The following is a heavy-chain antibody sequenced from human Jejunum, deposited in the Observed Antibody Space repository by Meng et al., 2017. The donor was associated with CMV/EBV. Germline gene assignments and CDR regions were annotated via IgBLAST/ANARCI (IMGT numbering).Heavy chain of an antibody. J-gene: IGHJ6*02. CDR3: VRAEGVVVPAAILFYYAMDV. D-gene: IGHD2-2*01. V-gene: IGHV3-30-3*01. Sequence: YAMHWVRQAPGKGLEWVAIRSYDGSNQYYADPVKGRFTISRDNSKNTLYLQMNSLRVEDTAVYFCVRAEGVVVPAAILFYYAMDVWGQGTTVTVSS. CDR2: RSYDGSNQ. CDR1: YA.